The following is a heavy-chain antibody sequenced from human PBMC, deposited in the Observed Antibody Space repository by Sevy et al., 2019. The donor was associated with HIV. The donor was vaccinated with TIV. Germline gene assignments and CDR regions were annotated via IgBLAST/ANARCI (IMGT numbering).Heavy chain of an antibody. J-gene: IGHJ5*02. CDR3: AKSRQSSTIFGVVTNPNWFDP. V-gene: IGHV4-59*01. Sequence: SETLSLTCTVSGGSISSYYWSWIRQPPGKGLEWIGYIYYSGSTNYNPSLKSRVTISVDTSKNQFSLKLSSVTAAEKAVYYCAKSRQSSTIFGVVTNPNWFDPWGQGTLVTVSS. CDR1: GGSISSYY. CDR2: IYYSGST. D-gene: IGHD3-3*01.